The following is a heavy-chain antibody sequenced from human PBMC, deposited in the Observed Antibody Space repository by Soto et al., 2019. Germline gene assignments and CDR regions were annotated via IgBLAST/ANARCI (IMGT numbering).Heavy chain of an antibody. CDR2: ISSSSSYI. J-gene: IGHJ6*03. V-gene: IGHV3-21*01. CDR3: ARVVRTYCSSTSCYANYYYYYMDV. Sequence: GGSLRLSCAASGFTFSSYSMNWVRQAPGKGLEWVSSISSSSSYIYYADSVKGRFTISRDNAKNSLYLQMNSLGAEDTAVYYCARVVRTYCSSTSCYANYYYYYMDVWGKGTTVTVSS. D-gene: IGHD2-2*01. CDR1: GFTFSSYS.